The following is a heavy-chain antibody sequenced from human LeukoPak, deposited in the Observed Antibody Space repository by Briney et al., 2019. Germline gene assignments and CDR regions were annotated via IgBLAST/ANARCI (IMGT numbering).Heavy chain of an antibody. CDR1: GFTFSSYA. CDR2: ISYDGSNK. CDR3: VGIRTDYYFDY. Sequence: PGRSLRLSCAASGFTFSSYAMHWVRQAPGKGLGWVAVISYDGSNKYYADSVKGRFTISRDNSKNTLYLQMNSLRAEDTAVYYCVGIRTDYYFDYWGQGTLVTVSS. D-gene: IGHD6-13*01. V-gene: IGHV3-30-3*01. J-gene: IGHJ4*02.